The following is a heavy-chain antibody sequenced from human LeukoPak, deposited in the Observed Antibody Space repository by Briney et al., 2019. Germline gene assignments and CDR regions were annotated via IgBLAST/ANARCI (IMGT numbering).Heavy chain of an antibody. CDR3: ARDSEWAYLLQYYFDY. D-gene: IGHD1-26*01. V-gene: IGHV3-33*01. J-gene: IGHJ4*02. CDR2: IWYDGSDK. Sequence: GGSLRLSCAASGFTFSSYGMHWVRQAPGKGLEWVAVIWYDGSDKFYADSVKGRFPISRDNSKNTLYLQMNSLRAEDTAVYYCARDSEWAYLLQYYFDYWGQGTLVTVSS. CDR1: GFTFSSYG.